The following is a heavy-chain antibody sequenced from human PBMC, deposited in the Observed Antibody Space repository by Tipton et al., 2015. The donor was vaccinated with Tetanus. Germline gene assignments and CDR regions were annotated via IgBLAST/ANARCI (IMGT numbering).Heavy chain of an antibody. CDR2: IYFSGRA. Sequence: LSLTCTVSGGSINSTTYYWGWIRQAPGKGLEWIGSIYFSGRAYYNPSLKSRVTISIHTSKNQLSLRLTSVTAADTAVYYCARRGSSWYWYFDLWGRGNLVTVSS. V-gene: IGHV4-39*01. D-gene: IGHD6-13*01. CDR3: ARRGSSWYWYFDL. CDR1: GGSINSTTYY. J-gene: IGHJ2*01.